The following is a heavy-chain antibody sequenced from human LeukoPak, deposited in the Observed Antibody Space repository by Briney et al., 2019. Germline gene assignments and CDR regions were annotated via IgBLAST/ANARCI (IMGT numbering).Heavy chain of an antibody. CDR1: GFTFSSYS. D-gene: IGHD3-16*01. CDR3: ARDASLGKAAYDY. J-gene: IGHJ4*02. CDR2: ISSSSSYI. Sequence: AGGSLRLSCAASGFTFSSYSMYWVRQAPGKGLEWVSSISSSSSYIYYADSVKGRFTISRDNAKNSLYLQMNSLRAEDTAVYYCARDASLGKAAYDYWGQGTLVTVSS. V-gene: IGHV3-21*01.